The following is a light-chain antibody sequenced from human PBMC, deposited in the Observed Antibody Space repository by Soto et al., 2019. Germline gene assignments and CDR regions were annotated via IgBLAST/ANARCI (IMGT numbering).Light chain of an antibody. Sequence: EIVMTQSPATLSVSPGERVTFSCRASQSVTTNLAWYQHKPVQSPRLLXFDASTGASGIPPRFSGSGSGTEFTLTIDRLQSADFAVYYCQQYDRWPVTFGGGTKV. V-gene: IGKV3-15*01. CDR3: QQYDRWPVT. J-gene: IGKJ4*01. CDR1: QSVTTN. CDR2: DAS.